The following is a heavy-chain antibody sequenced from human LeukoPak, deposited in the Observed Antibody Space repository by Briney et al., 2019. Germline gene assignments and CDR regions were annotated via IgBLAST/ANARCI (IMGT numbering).Heavy chain of an antibody. CDR3: ASQRVSSVYYWGNDY. D-gene: IGHD3-22*01. CDR2: IYYSGST. V-gene: IGHV4-39*01. CDR1: GGSIGSSSYY. J-gene: IGHJ4*02. Sequence: SETLSLTCTVSGGSIGSSSYYWGWIRQPPGKGLEWIGSIYYSGSTYYNPSLKSRVTISVDTSKNQFSLKLSSVTAADTAVYYCASQRVSSVYYWGNDYWGQGTLVTVSS.